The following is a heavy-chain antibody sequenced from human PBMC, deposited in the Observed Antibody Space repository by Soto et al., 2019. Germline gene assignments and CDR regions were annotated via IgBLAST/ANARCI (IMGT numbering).Heavy chain of an antibody. CDR3: ARDMDTAMVPGYYYYGMDV. V-gene: IGHV1-69*12. J-gene: IGHJ6*02. CDR1: AGTFSSYA. CDR2: IIPIFGTA. Sequence: QVQLVQSGAEVKKPGSSVKVSCKASAGTFSSYAISWVRQAPGQGLEWMGGIIPIFGTANYAQKFQGRVTITADESTSTAYMELSSLRSEDTAVYYCARDMDTAMVPGYYYYGMDVWGQGTTVTVSS. D-gene: IGHD5-18*01.